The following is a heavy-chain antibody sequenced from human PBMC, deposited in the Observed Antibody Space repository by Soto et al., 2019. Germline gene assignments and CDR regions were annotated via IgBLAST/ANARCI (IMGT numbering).Heavy chain of an antibody. CDR1: GYTFTSYY. CDR2: INPSGGST. CDR3: ARDSDVGNYDFWSGYYRINWFDP. Sequence: ASVKVSCKASGYTFTSYYMHWVRQAPGQGLEWMGIINPSGGSTSYAQKFQGRVTMTRDTSTSTVYMELSSLRSEDTAVYYCARDSDVGNYDFWSGYYRINWFDPWGQGTLVTVSS. J-gene: IGHJ5*02. V-gene: IGHV1-46*03. D-gene: IGHD3-3*01.